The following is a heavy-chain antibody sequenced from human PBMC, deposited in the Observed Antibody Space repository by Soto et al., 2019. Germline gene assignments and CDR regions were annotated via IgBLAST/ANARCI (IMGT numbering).Heavy chain of an antibody. J-gene: IGHJ6*02. CDR2: IYYSGST. V-gene: IGHV4-31*03. D-gene: IGHD6-6*01. CDR3: ASTLAARPSWSGYYYYYGMDV. CDR1: GGSISSGGYY. Sequence: SLTRTVSGGSISSGGYYWSWIRQHPGKGLEWIGYIYYSGSTYYNPSLKSRVTISVDTSKNQFSLKLSSVTAADTAVYYCASTLAARPSWSGYYYYYGMDVWGQGTTVTVS.